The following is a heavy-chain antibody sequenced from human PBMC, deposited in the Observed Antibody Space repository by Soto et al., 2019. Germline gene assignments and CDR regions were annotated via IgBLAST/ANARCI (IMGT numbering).Heavy chain of an antibody. J-gene: IGHJ4*02. CDR3: ARKGRCSSTSCYVGYFDY. Sequence: SETLSLTCAVYGGSFSGYYWSWIRQPPGKGLEWIGEINHSGSTNYNPSLKSRVTISVDMSKNQFSLKLSSVTAADTAVYYCARKGRCSSTSCYVGYFDYWGQGTLVTVS. CDR2: INHSGST. V-gene: IGHV4-34*01. D-gene: IGHD2-2*01. CDR1: GGSFSGYY.